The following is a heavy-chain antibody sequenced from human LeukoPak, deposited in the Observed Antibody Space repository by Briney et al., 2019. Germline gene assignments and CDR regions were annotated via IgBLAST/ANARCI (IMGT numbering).Heavy chain of an antibody. Sequence: SETLSLTCTVSGGSISSYYWSWIRQPPGKGLEWIGYIYYSGSTNYNPSLKSRVTISVDTSKNQFSLKLSSVTAADTAVYYCARVPGRGSYFDYWGQGTLVTVSS. CDR2: IYYSGST. D-gene: IGHD3-10*01. CDR3: ARVPGRGSYFDY. V-gene: IGHV4-59*01. CDR1: GGSISSYY. J-gene: IGHJ4*02.